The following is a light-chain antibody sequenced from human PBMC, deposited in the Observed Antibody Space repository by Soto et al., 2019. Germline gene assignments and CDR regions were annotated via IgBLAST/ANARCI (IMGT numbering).Light chain of an antibody. CDR1: SSDVGGYNH. V-gene: IGLV2-14*01. CDR2: EAI. J-gene: IGLJ1*01. CDR3: SSYSNNSTLFL. Sequence: QAVVTQPASVSGSPGQSITISCTGTSSDVGGYNHVSWYQQHPGNAPKLIIYEAINRPSGISDRFSASKSGNTASLTIAGLQAEDEADYYCSSYSNNSTLFLFGTGTKLTVL.